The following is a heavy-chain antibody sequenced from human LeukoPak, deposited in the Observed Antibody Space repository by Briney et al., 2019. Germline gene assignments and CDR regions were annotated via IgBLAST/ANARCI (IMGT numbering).Heavy chain of an antibody. D-gene: IGHD3-16*02. CDR2: INPNSGGT. J-gene: IGHJ3*02. Sequence: GASVKVSCKASGYTFTGYYMHWVRQAPGQGLEWMGWINPNSGGTNYAQKFQGRVTMTRDTSISTAYMELSRLRSDDTAVYYRARSFRDYVWGSYRYAGGYAFDIWGQGTMVTVSS. CDR3: ARSFRDYVWGSYRYAGGYAFDI. CDR1: GYTFTGYY. V-gene: IGHV1-2*02.